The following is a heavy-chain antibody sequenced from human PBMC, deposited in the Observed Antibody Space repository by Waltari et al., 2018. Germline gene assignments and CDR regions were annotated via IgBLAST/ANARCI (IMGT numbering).Heavy chain of an antibody. J-gene: IGHJ4*02. Sequence: QVQLVQSGAEVKKPGSAVKVSCKASGGTFSSYALSWVRPAPGQGLEWMGGIIPILGIANYAQKFQGRVTITADESTSTAYMELSSLRSEDTAVYYCARGRRWLQLTFFDYWGQGTLVTVSS. V-gene: IGHV1-69*04. CDR1: GGTFSSYA. D-gene: IGHD5-12*01. CDR2: IIPILGIA. CDR3: ARGRRWLQLTFFDY.